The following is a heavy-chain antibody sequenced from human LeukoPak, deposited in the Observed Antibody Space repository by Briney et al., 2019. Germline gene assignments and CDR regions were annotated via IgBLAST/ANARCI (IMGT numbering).Heavy chain of an antibody. Sequence: NPSETLSLTCTVSGGSIISHDYYWAWIRQPPGKGLEWIGSIFYSGTTYYNPSLKSRVTTSVDTSKSQFSLKVKSVTAADTAVYYCARLRGAYWRNTGCYYYYDMDVWGTGTTVIVSS. CDR2: IFYSGTT. CDR3: ARLRGAYWRNTGCYYYYDMDV. J-gene: IGHJ6*03. CDR1: GGSIISHDYY. V-gene: IGHV4-39*01. D-gene: IGHD1-1*01.